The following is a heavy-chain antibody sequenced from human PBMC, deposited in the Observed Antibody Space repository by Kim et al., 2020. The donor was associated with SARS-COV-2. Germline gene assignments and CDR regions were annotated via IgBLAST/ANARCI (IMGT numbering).Heavy chain of an antibody. CDR1: GFTFSSYG. CDR2: IWLDGTTK. V-gene: IGHV3-33*01. Sequence: GGSLRLSCAPSGFTFSSYGMHCVRRAPGKGLEWVAVIWLDGTTKYYADSVKGRFTISRDNSKNTLYLQMNSLTAEDTAVYYCARGRGSYYYYMDVWGKGTTVTVSS. J-gene: IGHJ6*03. CDR3: ARGRGSYYYYMDV.